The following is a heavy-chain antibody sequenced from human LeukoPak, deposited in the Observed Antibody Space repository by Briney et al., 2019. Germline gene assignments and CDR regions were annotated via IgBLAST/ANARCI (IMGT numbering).Heavy chain of an antibody. V-gene: IGHV3-48*01. Sequence: GGSLRLSCAASGFTFSSYSMNWVRQAPGKGLEWVSYISSSSSTIYYADSVKGRFTISRDNAKNSLYLQMNSLRAEDTAVYYCARVGTGYSSSWPPRYYYYYYMDVWGKGTTVTVSS. CDR2: ISSSSSTI. D-gene: IGHD6-13*01. J-gene: IGHJ6*03. CDR1: GFTFSSYS. CDR3: ARVGTGYSSSWPPRYYYYYYMDV.